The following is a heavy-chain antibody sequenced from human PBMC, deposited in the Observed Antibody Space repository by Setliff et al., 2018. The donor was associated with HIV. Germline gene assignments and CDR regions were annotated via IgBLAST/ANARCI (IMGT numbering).Heavy chain of an antibody. D-gene: IGHD1-26*01. CDR3: ARVRGSSYFGTFDY. J-gene: IGHJ4*02. V-gene: IGHV4-59*01. CDR1: GGSINSYY. Sequence: SETLSLTCAVSGGSINSYYWSWIRQPPGKGLEWIGYIYYIGNTNYNPALKSRVTISVDTSKNQFSLKLSSVTAADTAVYYCARVRGSSYFGTFDYWGQGALVTVSS. CDR2: IYYIGNT.